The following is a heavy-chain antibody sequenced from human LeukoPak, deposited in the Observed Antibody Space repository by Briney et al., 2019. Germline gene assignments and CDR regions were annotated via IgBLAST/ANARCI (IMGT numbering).Heavy chain of an antibody. CDR3: TTPGIDYSYC. CDR1: GFMFSSNW. D-gene: IGHD3-10*01. Sequence: MSGGSLRLSCAASGFMFSSNWMSWVRQAPGKGLEWVGRIKSKTDGGTADYAAPVKGRFTISRDDSKNTLYLQMNSLKTEDTAVYYCTTPGIDYSYCWGQGTLVTVSS. V-gene: IGHV3-15*01. CDR2: IKSKTDGGTA. J-gene: IGHJ4*02.